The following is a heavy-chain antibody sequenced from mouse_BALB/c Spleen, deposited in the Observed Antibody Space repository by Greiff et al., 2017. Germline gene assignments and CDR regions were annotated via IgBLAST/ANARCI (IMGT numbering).Heavy chain of an antibody. D-gene: IGHD1-1*01. Sequence: VQLQQSGAELVKPGASVTLSCTASGFNIKDTYMHWVKQRPEQGLEWIGRIDPANGNTKYDPKFQGKATITADTSSNTAYLQLSSLTSEDTAVYYCAREPAVVANYAMDYWGQGTSVTVSS. CDR3: AREPAVVANYAMDY. CDR1: GFNIKDTY. J-gene: IGHJ4*01. V-gene: IGHV14-3*02. CDR2: IDPANGNT.